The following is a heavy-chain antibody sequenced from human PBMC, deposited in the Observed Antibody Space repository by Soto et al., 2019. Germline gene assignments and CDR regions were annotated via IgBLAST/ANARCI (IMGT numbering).Heavy chain of an antibody. CDR3: ARDQLLDV. V-gene: IGHV4-30-2*01. CDR1: GGSISSGGYS. D-gene: IGHD6-6*01. Sequence: SETLSLTCAVSGGSISSGGYSWSWIRQPPGKGLEWIGYIYHSGSTYYNPSLKSRVTISVDRSKNQFSLKLSSVTAADTAVYYCARDQLLDVWGQGTTVT. J-gene: IGHJ6*02. CDR2: IYHSGST.